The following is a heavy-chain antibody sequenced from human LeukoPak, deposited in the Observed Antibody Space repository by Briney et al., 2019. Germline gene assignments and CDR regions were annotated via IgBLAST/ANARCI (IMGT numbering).Heavy chain of an antibody. CDR1: GYSISGGYY. V-gene: IGHV4-38-2*01. J-gene: IGHJ4*02. Sequence: SETLSLTCGVSGYSISGGYYWGWIRQPPGKGLEWIGSIYHSGSTYYNPSLKSRVTISVDTSKNQFSLKLSSVTAADTAVYYCARSNSGLVDYWGQGTLVTVSS. CDR3: ARSNSGLVDY. D-gene: IGHD5-12*01. CDR2: IYHSGST.